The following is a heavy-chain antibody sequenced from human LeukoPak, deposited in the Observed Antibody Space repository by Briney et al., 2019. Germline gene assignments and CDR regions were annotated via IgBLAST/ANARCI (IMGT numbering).Heavy chain of an antibody. J-gene: IGHJ4*02. D-gene: IGHD5-24*01. CDR3: AREQRWLQSVDY. CDR1: DDSISSGSYY. V-gene: IGHV4-61*02. CDR2: ISASEST. Sequence: SETLSLTCTVSDDSISSGSYYWSWIRQPAGKGLEWIGRISASESTNYNSSLKSRVTISVNTSKNQFSLKLSSVTATDTAVYYCAREQRWLQSVDYWGQGTLVTVSS.